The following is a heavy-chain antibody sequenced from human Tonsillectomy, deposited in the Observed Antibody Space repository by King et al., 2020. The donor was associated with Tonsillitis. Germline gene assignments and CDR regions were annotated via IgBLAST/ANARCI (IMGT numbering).Heavy chain of an antibody. V-gene: IGHV3-48*03. CDR2: ISSSGSTI. CDR3: AGGVVGATLGVFDY. J-gene: IGHJ4*02. D-gene: IGHD1-26*01. CDR1: GFTFSSYE. Sequence: VQLVESGGGLVQPGGSLRLSCAASGFTFSSYEMNWVRQALGKGLEWVSYISSSGSTIYYADSVKGRFTISRDNAKNSLYLQMNSLRAEDTAVYYCAGGVVGATLGVFDYWGQGTLVTVSS.